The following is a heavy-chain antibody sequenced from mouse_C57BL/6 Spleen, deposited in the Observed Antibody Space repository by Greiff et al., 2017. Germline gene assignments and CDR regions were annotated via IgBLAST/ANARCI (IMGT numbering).Heavy chain of an antibody. CDR1: GYTFTSYW. D-gene: IGHD1-1*01. Sequence: QVQLQQPGAELVRPGSSVKLSCKASGYTFTSYWMHWVKQRPIQGLEWIGNIDPSDSETHYNQKFKDKATLTVDKSSSTAYMQLSSLTSEDSAVYYCARSATVVATNAMDYWGQGTSVTVSS. J-gene: IGHJ4*01. CDR3: ARSATVVATNAMDY. CDR2: IDPSDSET. V-gene: IGHV1-52*01.